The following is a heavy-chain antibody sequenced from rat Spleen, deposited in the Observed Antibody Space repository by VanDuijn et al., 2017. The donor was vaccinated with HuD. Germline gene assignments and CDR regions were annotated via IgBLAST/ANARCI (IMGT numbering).Heavy chain of an antibody. V-gene: IGHV5-19*01. Sequence: EVQLVESGGGLVQPGRSLKLSCAASGFTFRNYGMHWIRQAPTKGLEWVATISYDGSRTYYRDSVKGRFTISRDNAKSILYLQMDSLRSEDTATYYCATNNYGFDYWGQGVMVTVSS. CDR1: GFTFRNYG. CDR3: ATNNYGFDY. J-gene: IGHJ2*01. CDR2: ISYDGSRT. D-gene: IGHD1-10*01.